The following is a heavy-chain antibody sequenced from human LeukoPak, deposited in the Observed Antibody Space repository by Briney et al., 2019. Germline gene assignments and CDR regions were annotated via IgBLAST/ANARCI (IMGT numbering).Heavy chain of an antibody. CDR1: GGSISSSSYY. D-gene: IGHD1-26*01. CDR2: IYYSGST. CDR3: ARHHVGASRDNWFDP. Sequence: SETLSLTCTVSGGSISSSSYYWGWIRQPPGKGLEWIGSIYYSGSTYYNPSLKSRVTISVDTSKNQFSLKLSSVTAADTAVYYCARHHVGASRDNWFDPWGQGTLVTVSS. J-gene: IGHJ5*02. V-gene: IGHV4-39*01.